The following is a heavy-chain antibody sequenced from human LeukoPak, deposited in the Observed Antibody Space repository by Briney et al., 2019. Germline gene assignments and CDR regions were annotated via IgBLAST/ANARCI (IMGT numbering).Heavy chain of an antibody. CDR3: ARGSRDAFDI. D-gene: IGHD2-2*01. J-gene: IGHJ3*02. CDR1: GFLFSTSW. CDR2: INQDGSAK. V-gene: IGHV3-7*02. Sequence: GGSLRLSCADSGFLFSTSWMAWVRQAPGKGLEWLANINQDGSAKTCVDSVKGRFTISRDNAKNTLYLQMNSLRVEDTAVYYCARGSRDAFDIWGQGTMVSVSS.